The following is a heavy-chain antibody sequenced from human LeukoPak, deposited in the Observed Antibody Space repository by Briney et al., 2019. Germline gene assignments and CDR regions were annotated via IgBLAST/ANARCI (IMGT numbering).Heavy chain of an antibody. D-gene: IGHD1-26*01. J-gene: IGHJ4*02. CDR1: GGSISSSSYY. Sequence: SETLSLTCTVSGGSISSSSYYWGWIRQPPGKGLEWIGSIYYSGSTYYNPSLKSRVIISVDTSKNQFSLKLSSVTAADTAVYYCARRSGSYFDFDYWGQGTLVTVSS. CDR3: ARRSGSYFDFDY. V-gene: IGHV4-39*01. CDR2: IYYSGST.